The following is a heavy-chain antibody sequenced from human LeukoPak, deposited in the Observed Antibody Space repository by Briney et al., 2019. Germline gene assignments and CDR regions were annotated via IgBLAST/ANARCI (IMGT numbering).Heavy chain of an antibody. CDR1: GDSISTYY. D-gene: IGHD3-22*01. J-gene: IGHJ4*02. CDR3: ARVAGPYYYDSSGPFDY. CDR2: SFYTGTT. V-gene: IGHV4-59*08. Sequence: SETLSLTCIVSGDSISTYYWSWIRQSPGKGMEWTGYSFYTGTTNYNPSLQSRVTISPDTSKNQISLKLTSVTAADTAVYYCARVAGPYYYDSSGPFDYWGQGSLVTVSS.